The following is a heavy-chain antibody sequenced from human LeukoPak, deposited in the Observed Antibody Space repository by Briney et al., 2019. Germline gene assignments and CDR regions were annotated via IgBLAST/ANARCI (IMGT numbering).Heavy chain of an antibody. J-gene: IGHJ4*02. CDR2: IYSGGST. CDR1: GILVSSNY. D-gene: IGHD3-10*01. V-gene: IGHV3-53*01. Sequence: GGSLRLSCVASGILVSSNYMSWGRQAPGKGLEWVSVIYSGGSTYYADSVKGRFTISRDNSKNTLYLQMNSLRAEDTAVYYCARSGYYYGSGSHFDYWGQGTLVTVSS. CDR3: ARSGYYYGSGSHFDY.